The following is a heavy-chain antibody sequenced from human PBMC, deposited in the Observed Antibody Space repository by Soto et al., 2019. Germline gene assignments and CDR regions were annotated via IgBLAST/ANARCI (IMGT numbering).Heavy chain of an antibody. CDR3: AKDPDLAH. J-gene: IGHJ4*02. D-gene: IGHD3-3*02. Sequence: QVQLVESGGGVVQPGTSLRLACAASGFIFSNYGMHWVRQAPGKGLEWVAVMSSDGIKKYYADSVKGRFTISRDNSKNTLYLQINSLRAEDTAVYYCAKDPDLAHWGQSTVVTVSS. CDR1: GFIFSNYG. CDR2: MSSDGIKK. V-gene: IGHV3-30*18.